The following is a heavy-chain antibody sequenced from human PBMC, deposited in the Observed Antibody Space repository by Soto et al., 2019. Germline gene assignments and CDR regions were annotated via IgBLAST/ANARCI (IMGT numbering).Heavy chain of an antibody. CDR1: GYTLTELS. Sequence: ASVKVSCKVSGYTLTELSMHWVRQAPGKGLEWMGGFDPEDGETIYAQKFQGRVTMTEDPSTDTAYMELSSMRSEDTAVYYCATDPSSGYYGAFDIWGQGTMVTVSS. V-gene: IGHV1-24*01. CDR2: FDPEDGET. CDR3: ATDPSSGYYGAFDI. D-gene: IGHD3-22*01. J-gene: IGHJ3*02.